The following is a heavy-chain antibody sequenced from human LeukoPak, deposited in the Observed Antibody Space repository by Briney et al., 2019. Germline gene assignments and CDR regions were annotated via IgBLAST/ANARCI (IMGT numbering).Heavy chain of an antibody. D-gene: IGHD6-19*01. CDR3: AKRQYYFDY. Sequence: SETLSLTCTVSGGSISSSSYYWGWIRQPPGKGLEWIGSIYYSGSTYYNPSLKSRVTISVDTSKNQFSLKLSSVTAADTAVYYCAKRQYYFDYWGQGTLVTVSS. CDR2: IYYSGST. J-gene: IGHJ4*02. CDR1: GGSISSSSYY. V-gene: IGHV4-39*07.